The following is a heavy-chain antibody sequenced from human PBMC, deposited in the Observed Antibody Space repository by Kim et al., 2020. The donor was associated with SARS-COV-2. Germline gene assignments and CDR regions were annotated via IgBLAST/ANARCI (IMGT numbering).Heavy chain of an antibody. V-gene: IGHV3-30*04. CDR3: ARVGSLLGWFGEQRGFDY. D-gene: IGHD3-10*01. J-gene: IGHJ4*02. Sequence: GGSLRLSCAASGFTFSSYAMHWVRQAPGKGLEWVAVISYDGSNKYYADSVKGRFTISRDNSKNTLYLQMNSLRAEDTAVYYCARVGSLLGWFGEQRGFDYWGQGTLVTVSS. CDR2: ISYDGSNK. CDR1: GFTFSSYA.